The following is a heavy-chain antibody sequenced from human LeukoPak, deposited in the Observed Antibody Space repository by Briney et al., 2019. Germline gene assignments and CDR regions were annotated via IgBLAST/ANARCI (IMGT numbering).Heavy chain of an antibody. V-gene: IGHV1-69*04. J-gene: IGHJ6*03. D-gene: IGHD2-2*01. CDR2: IIPILGIA. CDR3: ARVVVPAVPPYYYYYMDV. CDR1: GGTFSSYA. Sequence: SVKVPRKASGGTFSSYAISWVRQAPGQGLEWMGRIIPILGIANYAQKFQGRVTITADESTSTAYMELSSLRSEDTAVYYCARVVVPAVPPYYYYYMDVWGKGTTVTVSS.